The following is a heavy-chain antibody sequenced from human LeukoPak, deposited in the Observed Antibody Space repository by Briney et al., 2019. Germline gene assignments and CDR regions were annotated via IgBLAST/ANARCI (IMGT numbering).Heavy chain of an antibody. V-gene: IGHV1-2*02. CDR1: GYTFTGYY. CDR2: INPHSGGT. J-gene: IGHJ6*03. Sequence: ASVKVSCKASGYTFTGYYIQWVRQAPGQGLEWRGWINPHSGGTNYAQEFQGRVTMTRDTSISTAYMELSSLRPDDTAVYSCARGVTARGFYYYMDIWGKGTTVTISS. CDR3: ARGVTARGFYYYMDI. D-gene: IGHD2-21*02.